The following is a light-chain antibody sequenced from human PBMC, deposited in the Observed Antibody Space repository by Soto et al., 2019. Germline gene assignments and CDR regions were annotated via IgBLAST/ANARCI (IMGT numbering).Light chain of an antibody. Sequence: QSVLTQPPSASGSPGQSVTIPCTGTSSDVGEYNYVSWYQDHPGKVPKLLIYEVSKRPSGVPDRFSGSKSGNTASLTVSGLQAEDEADYYCSSFAGAPVIFGGGTKLTVL. J-gene: IGLJ2*01. CDR1: SSDVGEYNY. CDR2: EVS. CDR3: SSFAGAPVI. V-gene: IGLV2-8*01.